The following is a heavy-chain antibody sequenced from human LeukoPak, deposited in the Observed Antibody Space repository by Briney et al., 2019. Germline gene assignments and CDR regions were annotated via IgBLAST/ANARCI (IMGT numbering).Heavy chain of an antibody. CDR2: INAGNGNT. J-gene: IGHJ5*02. D-gene: IGHD6-13*01. CDR1: GYTFTSYA. Sequence: ASVKVSCKASGYTFTSYAMHWVRQAPGQRLEWMGWINAGNGNTKYSQKFQGRVTITRGTSASTAYMELSSLRSEDTAVYYCARNRQQQLDENWFDPWGQGTLVTVSS. CDR3: ARNRQQQLDENWFDP. V-gene: IGHV1-3*01.